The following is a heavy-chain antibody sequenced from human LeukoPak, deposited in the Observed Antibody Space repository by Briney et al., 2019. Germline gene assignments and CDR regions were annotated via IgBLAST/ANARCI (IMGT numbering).Heavy chain of an antibody. J-gene: IGHJ4*02. V-gene: IGHV4-59*08. CDR2: IYYSGST. CDR3: ASSPPRNRGFDY. CDR1: GGSFSGYY. Sequence: SETLSLTCAVYGGSFSGYYWSWIRQPPGKGLEWIGYIYYSGSTNYNPSLKSRVTISVDTSKNQFSLKLSSVTAADTAVYYCASSPPRNRGFDYWGQGTLVTVSS.